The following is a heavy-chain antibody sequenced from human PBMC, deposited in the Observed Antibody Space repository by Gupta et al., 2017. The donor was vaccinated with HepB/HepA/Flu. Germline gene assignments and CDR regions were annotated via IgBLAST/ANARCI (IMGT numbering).Heavy chain of an antibody. CDR1: GFTFSSYA. CDR3: ARDADYDILTGYYPYGMDV. CDR2: ISYDGSNK. V-gene: IGHV3-30-3*01. Sequence: QVQLVESGGGVVQPGRSLRLSCAASGFTFSSYAMHWVRQAPGKGLEWVAVISYDGSNKYYADSVKGRFTISRDNSKNTLYLQMNSLRAEDTAVYYCARDADYDILTGYYPYGMDVWGQGTTVTVSS. D-gene: IGHD3-9*01. J-gene: IGHJ6*02.